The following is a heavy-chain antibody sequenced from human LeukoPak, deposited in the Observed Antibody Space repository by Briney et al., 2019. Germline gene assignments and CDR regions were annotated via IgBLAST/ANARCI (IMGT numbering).Heavy chain of an antibody. CDR2: ISSSSSYI. J-gene: IGHJ4*02. Sequence: GGSLRLSCAASGFTLSSYSMNWVRQTPGKGLEWVSSISSSSSYIYYADSVKGRFTISRDNTKNSLYLQMNSLRAEDTAVYLCAREFIGSWYWDSWGQGTPVTVSS. D-gene: IGHD6-13*01. V-gene: IGHV3-21*01. CDR1: GFTLSSYS. CDR3: AREFIGSWYWDS.